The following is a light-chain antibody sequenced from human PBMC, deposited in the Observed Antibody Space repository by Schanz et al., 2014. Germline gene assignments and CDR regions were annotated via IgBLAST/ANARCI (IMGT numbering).Light chain of an antibody. Sequence: QSALAQPASVSGSPGQSITISCTGTTRDVANHNIVSWYQQHPGKAPKLMIYDDIKRPSGVSIRFSGSGSGNTASLTISGLQAEDEADYYCCSYAGIYTYVFGTGTKLTVL. V-gene: IGLV2-23*01. CDR2: DDI. CDR3: CSYAGIYTYV. CDR1: TRDVANHNI. J-gene: IGLJ1*01.